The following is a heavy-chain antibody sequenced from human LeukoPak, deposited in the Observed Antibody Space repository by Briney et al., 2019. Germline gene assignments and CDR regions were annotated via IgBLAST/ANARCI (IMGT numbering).Heavy chain of an antibody. V-gene: IGHV4-34*01. J-gene: IGHJ6*02. Sequence: SETLSLTCAVYSGSFSGYYWSWIRQPPGKGLEWIGEINRSGSTNYNPSLKSRVTISVDTSKNQFSLKLSSVTAADTAVYYCARGPNSGSYYGMDVWGQGTTVTVSS. D-gene: IGHD3-10*01. CDR3: ARGPNSGSYYGMDV. CDR2: INRSGST. CDR1: SGSFSGYY.